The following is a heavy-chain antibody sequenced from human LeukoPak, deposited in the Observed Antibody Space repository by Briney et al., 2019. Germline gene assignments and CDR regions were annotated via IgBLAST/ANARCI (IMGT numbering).Heavy chain of an antibody. CDR1: GGSISNINYY. V-gene: IGHV4-39*01. D-gene: IGHD1-14*01. CDR2: IYYSGST. J-gene: IGHJ5*02. CDR3: AGLIRPGWFDP. Sequence: PSETLSLTCTVSGGSISNINYYWGWIRQPPGKGLEWIANIYYSGSTYYNPSLKSRVTISVDTSKNQFSLKLSSVTAADTAVYYCAGLIRPGWFDPWGQGTLVTVSS.